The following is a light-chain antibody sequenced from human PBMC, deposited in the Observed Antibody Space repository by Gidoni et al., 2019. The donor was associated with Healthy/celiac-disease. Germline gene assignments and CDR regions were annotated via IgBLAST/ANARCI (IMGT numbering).Light chain of an antibody. V-gene: IGKV1-5*03. Sequence: DIQMTQSPSTLSASVGDRVTITCRASQSISSWLAWYQQKPGKAPKLLIHEASSLESGVPSRFSGSGSGTEFTLTISSLQPDDFATYYCQQYNSYLYTFGQGTKLEIK. CDR2: EAS. J-gene: IGKJ2*01. CDR3: QQYNSYLYT. CDR1: QSISSW.